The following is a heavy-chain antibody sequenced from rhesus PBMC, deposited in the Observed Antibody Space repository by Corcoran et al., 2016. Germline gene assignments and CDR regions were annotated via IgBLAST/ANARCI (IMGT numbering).Heavy chain of an antibody. D-gene: IGHD6-25*01. CDR1: GSSIILGSG. Sequence: QVQLQESGPGLRKPSETLVPICAASGSSIILGSGLSWIRQPPGKGLEWIGYIGGSSDSTNYNPSLKSRVTVSKDTSKNQFSLKLSSVTAADTAVYYCAREGGSGGSLTCDYWGQGVLVTVSS. CDR3: AREGGSGGSLTCDY. J-gene: IGHJ4*01. CDR2: IGGSSDST. V-gene: IGHV4-127*01.